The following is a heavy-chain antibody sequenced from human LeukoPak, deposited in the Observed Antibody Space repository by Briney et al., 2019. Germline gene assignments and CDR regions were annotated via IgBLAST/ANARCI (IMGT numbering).Heavy chain of an antibody. CDR1: GGTFTSTT. CDR2: FTPIFRTP. J-gene: IGHJ4*02. CDR3: ARSWLAETPVVTPYNY. D-gene: IGHD2-21*02. Sequence: SVKLSCKGSGGTFTSTTINWVRHAPGQGLEWMGGFTPIFRTPNYAEKFQGRVTITAVESMSTAYMELSSLRSEDTAVYYCARSWLAETPVVTPYNYWGQGTLVTVSS. V-gene: IGHV1-69*13.